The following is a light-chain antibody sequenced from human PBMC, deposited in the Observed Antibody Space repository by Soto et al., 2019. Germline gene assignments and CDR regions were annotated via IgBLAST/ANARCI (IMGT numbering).Light chain of an antibody. Sequence: EIVLTQSPGTLSLSRGERATLSCRASQSVSSYLAWYQQKPGQAPRLLIYGASTRATGIPARFSGSGSGTEFTLTISSLQSEDFAVYYCQQYNNWPPWTFGQGTKVDI. CDR3: QQYNNWPPWT. J-gene: IGKJ1*01. V-gene: IGKV3-15*01. CDR2: GAS. CDR1: QSVSSY.